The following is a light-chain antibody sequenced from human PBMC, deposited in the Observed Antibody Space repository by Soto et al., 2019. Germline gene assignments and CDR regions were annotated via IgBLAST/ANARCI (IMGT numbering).Light chain of an antibody. CDR2: GAS. CDR3: QHRSK. CDR1: ESISNY. J-gene: IGKJ5*01. Sequence: VMTQYPATLSLSPGERANLSCRASESISNYLRWYQQTPGHAPRLLISGASNRATGVPARFSGSGSGTDFTLTISSLEPEDFALYHCQHRSKFGQGTLLE. V-gene: IGKV3-11*01.